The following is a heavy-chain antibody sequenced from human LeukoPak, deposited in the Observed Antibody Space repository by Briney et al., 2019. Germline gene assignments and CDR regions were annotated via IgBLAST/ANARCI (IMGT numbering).Heavy chain of an antibody. CDR2: ISAYNGNT. CDR3: ARTLHQQQLVSPVDY. Sequence: ASVKVSCKASGYTFTSYGISWVRQAPGQGLEWMGWISAYNGNTNYAQKLQGRVTMTTDTSTSTAYMELRSLRSDDTAVYYCARTLHQQQLVSPVDYWGQGTLVTVSS. V-gene: IGHV1-18*01. D-gene: IGHD6-13*01. J-gene: IGHJ4*02. CDR1: GYTFTSYG.